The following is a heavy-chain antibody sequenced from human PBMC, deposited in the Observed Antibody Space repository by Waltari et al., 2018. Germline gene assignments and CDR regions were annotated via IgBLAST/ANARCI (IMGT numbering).Heavy chain of an antibody. CDR1: GGSFSGYS. V-gene: IGHV4-34*01. Sequence: QVQLQQWGAGLLKPSETLSLTCAVYGGSFSGYSWNWIRQPPGKGLEWIGEINHSGSTNYNPSLKSRVTISVDTSKNQFSLKLSSVTAADTAVYYCARLGYSGYDYDYWGQGTLVTVSS. D-gene: IGHD5-12*01. J-gene: IGHJ4*02. CDR3: ARLGYSGYDYDY. CDR2: INHSGST.